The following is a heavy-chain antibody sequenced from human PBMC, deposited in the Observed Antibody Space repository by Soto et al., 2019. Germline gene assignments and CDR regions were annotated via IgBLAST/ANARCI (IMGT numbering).Heavy chain of an antibody. Sequence: QVQLVESGGGVVQPGRSLRLSCAASGFTFSSYAMHWVRQAPGKGLEWVAVISYDGSNKYYADSVKGRFTISRDNSKITLYLQMNSLRAEDTAVYYCARDPKRYSSSWRWYFDLWGRGTLVTVSS. CDR1: GFTFSSYA. CDR3: ARDPKRYSSSWRWYFDL. J-gene: IGHJ2*01. V-gene: IGHV3-30-3*01. CDR2: ISYDGSNK. D-gene: IGHD6-13*01.